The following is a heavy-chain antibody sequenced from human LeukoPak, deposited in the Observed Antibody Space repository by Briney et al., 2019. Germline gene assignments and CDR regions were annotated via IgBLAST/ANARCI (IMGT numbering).Heavy chain of an antibody. V-gene: IGHV3-21*01. CDR1: GFTFSTYS. CDR2: ISSSGTKI. D-gene: IGHD3-16*01. J-gene: IGHJ3*02. Sequence: GGSLRLSCAASGFTFSTYSMNWVRQAPRKGQEWLSSISSSGTKIYYADSVKGRFTISRDNARNSLHLQMNSLRAEDTAVYYCARERSLGLRGVFDIWGQATMVTVSS. CDR3: ARERSLGLRGVFDI.